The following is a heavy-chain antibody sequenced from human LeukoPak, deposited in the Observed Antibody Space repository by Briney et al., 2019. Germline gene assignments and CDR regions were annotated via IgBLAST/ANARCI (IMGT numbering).Heavy chain of an antibody. J-gene: IGHJ4*02. Sequence: SETLSLTCTVSGGSISSYYWSWIRQPAGKGLEWIGRIYTSGSTNYNPSLKSRVTMSVDTSKNQFSLKLSSVTAADTAVYYCASTYYYDSSGYWVSYSFDYWGQGTLVTVSS. V-gene: IGHV4-4*07. CDR2: IYTSGST. CDR3: ASTYYYDSSGYWVSYSFDY. D-gene: IGHD3-22*01. CDR1: GGSISSYY.